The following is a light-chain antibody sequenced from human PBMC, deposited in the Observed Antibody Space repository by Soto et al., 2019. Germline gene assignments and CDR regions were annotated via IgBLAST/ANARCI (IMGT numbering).Light chain of an antibody. CDR2: NNN. CDR3: STWDDTQDAYV. J-gene: IGLJ1*01. CDR1: SSNIGDNP. Sequence: QSVLPQPPSASAPPGQRVTISCSGGSSNIGDNPVNWYQHLPGAAPTLLIYNNNQRPSGVPDRFSGSKSGASASLAISGLRSEDEADYYCSTWDDTQDAYVLGTGPQLTV. V-gene: IGLV1-44*01.